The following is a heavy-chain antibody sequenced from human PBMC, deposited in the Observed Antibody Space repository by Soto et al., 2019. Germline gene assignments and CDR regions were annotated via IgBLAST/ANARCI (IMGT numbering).Heavy chain of an antibody. Sequence: QVQLVESGGGVVQPGRSPRLSCAASGFTFSDYGMHWVRQAPGKGLEWVAVIWYDGSNKYYADSVKGRFTISRDNSTNTLYLQMNSLRAEDTAVYYCARDPLHYDILTGYSPNYFDFWGQGTLVTVSS. V-gene: IGHV3-33*01. J-gene: IGHJ4*02. D-gene: IGHD3-9*01. CDR1: GFTFSDYG. CDR3: ARDPLHYDILTGYSPNYFDF. CDR2: IWYDGSNK.